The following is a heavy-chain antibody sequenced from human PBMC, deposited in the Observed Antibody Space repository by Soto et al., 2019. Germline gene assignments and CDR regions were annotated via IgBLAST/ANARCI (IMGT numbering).Heavy chain of an antibody. J-gene: IGHJ4*02. CDR2: ISFDGGNT. CDR3: AKDLRAFDFWSGLFDY. Sequence: GGSLRLSCAASGFTFNSYGMHWVRQAPGKGLEWVVVISFDGGNTYYADSVKGRFTISRDNSKNTLYLQMNSLRAVDTAVYYCAKDLRAFDFWSGLFDYWGQETLVTVSS. V-gene: IGHV3-30*18. CDR1: GFTFNSYG. D-gene: IGHD3-3*01.